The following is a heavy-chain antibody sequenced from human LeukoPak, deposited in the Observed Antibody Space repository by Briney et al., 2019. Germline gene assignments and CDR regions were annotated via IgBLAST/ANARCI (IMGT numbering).Heavy chain of an antibody. V-gene: IGHV3-53*01. D-gene: IGHD3-16*01. J-gene: IGHJ3*02. CDR3: YGIHLGDSFDI. Sequence: GGSLRLSCAASGFIVSRNYMGWVRQAPGKGLEWVSALSSKYETYYSDSVKGRFTISRDNSENTLYLQMNALRAEDTALYYCYGIHLGDSFDIWGRGTMVIVFS. CDR1: GFIVSRNY. CDR2: LSSKYET.